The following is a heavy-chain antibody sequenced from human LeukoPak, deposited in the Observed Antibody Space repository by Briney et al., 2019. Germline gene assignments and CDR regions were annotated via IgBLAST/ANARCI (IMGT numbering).Heavy chain of an antibody. D-gene: IGHD2-15*01. V-gene: IGHV3-21*01. CDR2: ISSSNTYI. CDR3: ARELPFDY. J-gene: IGHJ4*02. CDR1: GFTFSSYS. Sequence: GGSLRLSCAASGFTFSSYSMNWVRQAPGKGLEWVSSISSSNTYIYYADSVKGRFTISRDNAKNSLFLQMNSLRAEDTAVYYCARELPFDYWGQGTLVTVSS.